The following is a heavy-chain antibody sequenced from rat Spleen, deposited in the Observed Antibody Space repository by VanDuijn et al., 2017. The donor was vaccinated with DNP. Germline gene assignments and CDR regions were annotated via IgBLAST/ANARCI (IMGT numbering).Heavy chain of an antibody. CDR2: INGAGST. CDR3: AIQLGVFDY. CDR1: GYSITSSFR. D-gene: IGHD5-1*01. V-gene: IGHV3-3*01. J-gene: IGHJ2*01. Sequence: EVQLQESGPGLVKPSQSLSLTCSVTGYSITSSFRWSWIRKFPGDKLEWMGYINGAGSTNYNPSLKSRISITRDTSKNQFFLQVNSGTPEDSATYFCAIQLGVFDYGGQGVMVTVSS.